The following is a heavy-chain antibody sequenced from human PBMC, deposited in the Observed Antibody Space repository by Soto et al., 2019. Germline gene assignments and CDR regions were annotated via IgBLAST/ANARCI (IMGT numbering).Heavy chain of an antibody. CDR3: VKDWGLGPANYYFDY. CDR2: ISSIGSST. V-gene: IGHV3-64D*08. Sequence: GGSLRLSCSASGFTFSSYAMHWVRQAPGKGLEYVSAISSIGSSTYYPDSVKGRFTISRDNSKNTLYLQMSSLRTEDTAVYYCVKDWGLGPANYYFDYWGQGTLVTVSS. D-gene: IGHD3-16*01. CDR1: GFTFSSYA. J-gene: IGHJ4*02.